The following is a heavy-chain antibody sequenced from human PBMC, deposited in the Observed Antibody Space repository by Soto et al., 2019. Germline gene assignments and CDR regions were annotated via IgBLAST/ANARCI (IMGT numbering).Heavy chain of an antibody. CDR3: GRDLWGYCGTDCYPLDV. V-gene: IGHV4-59*01. CDR1: GGSISGYY. J-gene: IGHJ6*02. CDR2: MYNTGST. D-gene: IGHD2-21*02. Sequence: PSETLSLTCTVSGGSISGYYWSWIRQPPGKGLEWIGYMYNTGSTAYNPSFKSRVTISVDTSKNQFSLKLNSVTAADTAVYYCGRDLWGYCGTDCYPLDVWGQGTTVTVSS.